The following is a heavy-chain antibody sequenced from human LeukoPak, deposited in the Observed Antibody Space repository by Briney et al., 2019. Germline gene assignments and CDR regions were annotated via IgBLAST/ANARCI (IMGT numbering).Heavy chain of an antibody. V-gene: IGHV4-59*01. CDR3: ARGAGGDWFDP. CDR2: IYYSGST. CDR1: GGSISSYY. D-gene: IGHD3-10*01. Sequence: SETLSLTCTVSGGSISSYYWSWIRQPPGKGLEWIGYIYYSGSTNYNPSLKSRVTISVDTSKNQFSLKLSSVTAADTAVYYCARGAGGDWFDPWGQGTLVTVSS. J-gene: IGHJ5*02.